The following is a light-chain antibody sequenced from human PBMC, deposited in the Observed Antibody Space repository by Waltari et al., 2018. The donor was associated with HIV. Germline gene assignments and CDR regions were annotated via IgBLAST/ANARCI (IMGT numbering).Light chain of an antibody. CDR2: DVS. V-gene: IGLV2-11*01. J-gene: IGLJ3*02. Sequence: QSALTQPRSVSGSPGQSVTISCTGTSRDVGAYHYVSWYQQHPGKAPKVIISDVSKRACGVPVRFSGSKSGNTASLTISGLQAEDEADDYGCAYAGSYTRVFGGGTKLTVL. CDR1: SRDVGAYHY. CDR3: CAYAGSYTRV.